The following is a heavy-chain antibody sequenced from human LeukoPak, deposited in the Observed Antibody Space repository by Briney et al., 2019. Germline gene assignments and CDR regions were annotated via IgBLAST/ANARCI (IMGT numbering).Heavy chain of an antibody. CDR2: ISSSSSYI. Sequence: GGSLRLSCAASGFTFSSYWMSWVRQAPGKGLEWVSSISSSSSYIYYADSVKGRFTISRDNAKNSLYLQMNSLRAEDTAVYYCASRYSSGWYDAFDIWGQGTMVTVSS. CDR3: ASRYSSGWYDAFDI. J-gene: IGHJ3*02. V-gene: IGHV3-21*01. CDR1: GFTFSSYW. D-gene: IGHD6-19*01.